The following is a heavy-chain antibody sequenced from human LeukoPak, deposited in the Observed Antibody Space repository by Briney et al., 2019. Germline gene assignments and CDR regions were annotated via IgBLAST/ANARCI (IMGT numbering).Heavy chain of an antibody. J-gene: IGHJ4*02. Sequence: AGGSLRLSCAASGFTFSSYSMNWVRQAPGKGLEWVSSISSSSSYIYYADSVKGRFTISRDNAKNSLYLQMNSLRAEDTAVYYCARDTGYDSSGYYPDYWGQGTLVTVSS. CDR2: ISSSSSYI. V-gene: IGHV3-21*01. CDR3: ARDTGYDSSGYYPDY. D-gene: IGHD3-22*01. CDR1: GFTFSSYS.